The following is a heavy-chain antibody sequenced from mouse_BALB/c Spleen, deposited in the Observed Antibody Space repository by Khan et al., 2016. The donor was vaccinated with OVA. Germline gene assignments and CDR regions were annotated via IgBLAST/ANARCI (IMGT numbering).Heavy chain of an antibody. J-gene: IGHJ2*01. V-gene: IGHV3-2*02. Sequence: EVQLQQSGPGLVKPSQTLSLTCTVSGYSLTSDDAWNWIRQFPENKLEWMCYISYSGSTSYNPYLKSRISITRDTSKTQFFLQLNSVTTEDTATYYCARDCGSRNYYFDCFGHETTLTISS. CDR3: ARDCGSRNYYFDC. CDR2: ISYSGST. D-gene: IGHD1-1*01. CDR1: GYSLTSDDA.